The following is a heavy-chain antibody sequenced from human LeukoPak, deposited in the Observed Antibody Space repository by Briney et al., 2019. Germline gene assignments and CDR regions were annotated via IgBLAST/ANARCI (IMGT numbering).Heavy chain of an antibody. Sequence: GRSLRLSCAASGFTFSSYGMHWVRQAPGKGLEWVAVIWYDGSNKYYADSVKGRFTISRDNSKNTLYLQMNSLRAEDTAGDYWCKNLGRWGPSTIFDYWGQGTLVTVSS. D-gene: IGHD5-24*01. CDR2: IWYDGSNK. J-gene: IGHJ4*02. V-gene: IGHV3-33*01. CDR1: GFTFSSYG. CDR3: CKNLGRWGPSTIFDY.